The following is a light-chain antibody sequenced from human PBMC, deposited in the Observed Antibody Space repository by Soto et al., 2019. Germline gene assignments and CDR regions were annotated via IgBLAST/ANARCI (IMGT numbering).Light chain of an antibody. J-gene: IGKJ1*01. CDR3: QQLNTYPCT. CDR2: AAS. V-gene: IGKV1-9*01. Sequence: SQLTQSPSSLSASVGDRVTITCRASQDISSYLAWYQQEPGKAPKLLIYAASTLQSRVPSRFSGSGSGTDFTLTISTLQPEDFATYYCQQLNTYPCTFGQGAKVEIK. CDR1: QDISSY.